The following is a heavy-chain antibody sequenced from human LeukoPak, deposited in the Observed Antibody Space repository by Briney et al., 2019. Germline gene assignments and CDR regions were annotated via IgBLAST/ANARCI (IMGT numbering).Heavy chain of an antibody. Sequence: GGSLRLSCVASGFSVSGIHMNWVRQAPGKDLEWVSGLYSGGTTYYADSMGGRFTISRDHSKNTLYLQMTNLRVDDTAIYYCARGNGNVGGRLDPWGQGIRVTVSS. CDR1: GFSVSGIH. J-gene: IGHJ5*02. CDR2: LYSGGTT. CDR3: ARGNGNVGGRLDP. D-gene: IGHD1-1*01. V-gene: IGHV3-66*01.